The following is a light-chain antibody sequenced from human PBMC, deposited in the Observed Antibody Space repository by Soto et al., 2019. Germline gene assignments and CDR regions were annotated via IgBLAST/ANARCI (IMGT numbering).Light chain of an antibody. CDR2: EAS. V-gene: IGKV3-11*01. CDR3: QQRSNWPAT. Sequence: EIVLTQSPATLSLSPGERATLSCRASQSVSSYLAWYQQKPGQAPRLLMYEASTRATGIPARFSGGGSGTDFTLTISSLEPEDFAVSYCQQRSNWPATFGQGTTV. CDR1: QSVSSY. J-gene: IGKJ1*01.